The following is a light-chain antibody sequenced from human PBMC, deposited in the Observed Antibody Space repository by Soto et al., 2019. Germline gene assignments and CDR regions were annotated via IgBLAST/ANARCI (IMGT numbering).Light chain of an antibody. V-gene: IGKV3-20*01. CDR2: GAS. CDR3: QHYGSLVLT. Sequence: EIVLTQSPGTLSLSPGERATLSCRASQSVSSTYLAWYQQKPGQAPRLLIYGASSRATGIPDRFSGSGFGTDFTLTIRRLEPEDFAVYYCQHYGSLVLTFGGGTKVEIK. J-gene: IGKJ4*01. CDR1: QSVSSTY.